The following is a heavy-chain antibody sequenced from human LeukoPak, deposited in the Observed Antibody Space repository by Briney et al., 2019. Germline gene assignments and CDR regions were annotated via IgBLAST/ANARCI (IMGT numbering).Heavy chain of an antibody. D-gene: IGHD1-20*01. J-gene: IGHJ4*02. CDR3: ARVMDNWNLGHHFDY. CDR1: GGSIIGYY. Sequence: SETLSLTCTVSGGSIIGYYWSWIRQPPGKGLEWIGYVYYNGNTCYNPSFESRITISLETSKNQFSLKLSSVTTADAAMYYCARVMDNWNLGHHFDYWGQGSLVTVSS. V-gene: IGHV4-59*01. CDR2: VYYNGNT.